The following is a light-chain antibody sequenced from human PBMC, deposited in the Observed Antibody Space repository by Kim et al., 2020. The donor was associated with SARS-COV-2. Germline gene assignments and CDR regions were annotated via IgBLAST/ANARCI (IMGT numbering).Light chain of an antibody. CDR3: QQLYSYPVT. CDR2: TAS. J-gene: IGKJ2*01. Sequence: SAAVGDRVTITCRASQGISYHLAWYQQKPGKAPELLIYTASTLQSGVPSRFSGSGSGTDFTLTISSLQPEDFATFYCQQLYSYPVTFGQGTKLEIK. CDR1: QGISYH. V-gene: IGKV1-9*01.